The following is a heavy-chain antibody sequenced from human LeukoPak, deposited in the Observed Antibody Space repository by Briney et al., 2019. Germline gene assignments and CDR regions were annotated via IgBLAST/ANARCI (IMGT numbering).Heavy chain of an antibody. CDR2: ISHSGST. D-gene: IGHD3-3*01. Sequence: PGGSLRLSCAASGFTFSSYEMNWVRQPPGKGLEWIGEISHSGSTNYNPSLKSRVTISVDTSKNQFSLKLGSVTAADTAVYYCARGLGITIFGVVILPRSHQFDPWGQGTLVTVSS. CDR1: GFTFSSYE. CDR3: ARGLGITIFGVVILPRSHQFDP. V-gene: IGHV4-34*01. J-gene: IGHJ5*02.